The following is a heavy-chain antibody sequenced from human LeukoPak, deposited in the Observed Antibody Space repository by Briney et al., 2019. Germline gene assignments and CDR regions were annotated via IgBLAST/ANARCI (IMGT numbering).Heavy chain of an antibody. V-gene: IGHV4-59*01. Sequence: SETLSLTCTVSGGSISSYYWSWIRQPPGKGLEWIGYIYYSGSTNYNPSLKSRVTISVDTSKNQFSLKLSSVTAADTAVYYCARGPERQQQHYWGQGTLVTVSS. CDR3: ARGPERQQQHY. J-gene: IGHJ4*02. CDR2: IYYSGST. D-gene: IGHD6-13*01. CDR1: GGSISSYY.